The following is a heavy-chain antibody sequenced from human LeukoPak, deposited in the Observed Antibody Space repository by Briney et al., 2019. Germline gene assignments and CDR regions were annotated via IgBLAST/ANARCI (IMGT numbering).Heavy chain of an antibody. D-gene: IGHD1-26*01. Sequence: GGSLRLSCAASGFTFSSYAMSWVRQAPGKGLEWVSAISGSGGSIYYADSVKGRFTISRDNSKNTLYLQMNSLRAEDTAVYYCAKERYSGSYKVGFAFDIWGQGTMVTVSS. CDR3: AKERYSGSYKVGFAFDI. J-gene: IGHJ3*02. CDR1: GFTFSSYA. CDR2: ISGSGGSI. V-gene: IGHV3-23*01.